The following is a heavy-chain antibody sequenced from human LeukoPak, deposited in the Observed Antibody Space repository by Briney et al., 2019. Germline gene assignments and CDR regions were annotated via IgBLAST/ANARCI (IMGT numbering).Heavy chain of an antibody. CDR3: ARGNLNYYDSSGYLIR. J-gene: IGHJ4*02. Sequence: SQTLSVTCAVYGGAFSGYYWSWIRQPPWKGLEWIGDINHSGSTNYNPSLKSRVTISVDTSKNQFSLKLSSVTAADTAVYYCARGNLNYYDSSGYLIRWGQGTLVTVSS. CDR1: GGAFSGYY. V-gene: IGHV4-34*01. D-gene: IGHD3-22*01. CDR2: INHSGST.